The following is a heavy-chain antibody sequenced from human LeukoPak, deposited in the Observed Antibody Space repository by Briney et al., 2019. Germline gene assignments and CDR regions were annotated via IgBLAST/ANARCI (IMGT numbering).Heavy chain of an antibody. CDR2: INHSGST. J-gene: IGHJ4*02. V-gene: IGHV4-34*01. Sequence: SETLSLTCAVYGGSFSGYYWSWIRQPPGKGLEWIGEINHSGSTNYNPSLKSRVTISVDTSKNQFSLKLSSVTAADTAVYYCAGIGRLEMATPQGGYWGQGTLVTVSS. D-gene: IGHD5-24*01. CDR1: GGSFSGYY. CDR3: AGIGRLEMATPQGGY.